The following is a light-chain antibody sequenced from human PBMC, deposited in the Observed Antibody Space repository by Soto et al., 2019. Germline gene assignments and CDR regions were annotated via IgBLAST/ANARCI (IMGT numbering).Light chain of an antibody. Sequence: QSVLTQPTSVSGSPGQSITISCTGNHNDTGTYDYVSWYQQHPGRAPRLLIYGVTTRPSGISDRFSASKSGLTSCLTISGLQPEDAADYYCSSFTSDRIYVFGPGTKVTVL. CDR3: SSFTSDRIYV. CDR2: GVT. V-gene: IGLV2-14*03. J-gene: IGLJ1*01. CDR1: HNDTGTYDY.